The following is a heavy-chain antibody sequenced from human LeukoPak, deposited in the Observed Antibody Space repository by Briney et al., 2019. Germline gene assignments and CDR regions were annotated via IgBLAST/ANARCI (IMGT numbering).Heavy chain of an antibody. Sequence: GASVKVSCKASGGTFSSYGISWVRQAPGQGLEWMGWISAYNGNTNYAQKLQGRVAMTTDTSTSTAYMELRSLRSDDTAVYYCARVDDSGMYYFDYWGQGTLVTVSS. CDR2: ISAYNGNT. D-gene: IGHD3-22*01. CDR3: ARVDDSGMYYFDY. CDR1: GGTFSSYG. J-gene: IGHJ4*02. V-gene: IGHV1-18*01.